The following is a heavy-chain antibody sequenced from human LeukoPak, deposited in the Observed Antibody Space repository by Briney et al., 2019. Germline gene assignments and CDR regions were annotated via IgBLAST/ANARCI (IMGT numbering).Heavy chain of an antibody. J-gene: IGHJ4*02. CDR3: ARVYYYDSSGYYAHFDY. D-gene: IGHD3-22*01. CDR1: GYSFTSYW. V-gene: IGHV5-51*01. Sequence: GESLKISCKGSGYSFTSYWIGWVRPMPGKGLEWMGIIYPGDSDTRYSPSFQGQVTISADKSISTAYLQWSSLKASDTAMYYCARVYYYDSSGYYAHFDYWGQGTLVTVSS. CDR2: IYPGDSDT.